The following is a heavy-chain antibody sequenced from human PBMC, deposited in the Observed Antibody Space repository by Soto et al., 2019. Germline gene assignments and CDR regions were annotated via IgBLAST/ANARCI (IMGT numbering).Heavy chain of an antibody. D-gene: IGHD1-7*01. V-gene: IGHV1-69*13. CDR1: GDTFSSYA. CDR2: IIPIFHKA. Sequence: SVKVSCKASGDTFSSYAISWVRQAPGQGLEWMGGIIPIFHKAKYAQKFQGRVTITADESTSTAYMELSSLRSEDTAVYYCARDPNSNYGENWFDPWGQGTLVTVSS. J-gene: IGHJ5*02. CDR3: ARDPNSNYGENWFDP.